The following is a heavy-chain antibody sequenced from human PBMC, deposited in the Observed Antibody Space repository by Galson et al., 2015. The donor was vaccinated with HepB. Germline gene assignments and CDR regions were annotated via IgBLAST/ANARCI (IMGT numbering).Heavy chain of an antibody. CDR3: VFLRGNDLKPLDP. V-gene: IGHV3-48*02. D-gene: IGHD4-23*01. CDR1: TFIFSTYS. Sequence: SLRLSCAASTFIFSTYSMNWVRQAPGKGLEWISYIDSSSTTKYYADSVKGRFTVSRDNAKNSLYLQMNSLRDEDTAVYYCVFLRGNDLKPLDPWGLGTLVTVSS. J-gene: IGHJ5*02. CDR2: IDSSSTTK.